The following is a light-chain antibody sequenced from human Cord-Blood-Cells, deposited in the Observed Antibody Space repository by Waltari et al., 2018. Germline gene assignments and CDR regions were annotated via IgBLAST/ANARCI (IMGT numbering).Light chain of an antibody. CDR1: QSVSSN. V-gene: IGKV3-15*01. CDR3: QQYNNWPLT. Sequence: EIVMPPSPATLSVSPGDRATLSCRASQSVSSNLAWYQQKPGQAPRLLIYGASTRATGIPARFSGSGSGTEFTLTISSLQSEDFAVYYCQQYNNWPLTFGGGTKVEIK. CDR2: GAS. J-gene: IGKJ4*01.